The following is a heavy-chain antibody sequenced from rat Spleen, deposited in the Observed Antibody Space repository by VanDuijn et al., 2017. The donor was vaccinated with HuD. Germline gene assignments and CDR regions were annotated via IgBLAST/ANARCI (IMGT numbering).Heavy chain of an antibody. CDR1: GFTFSNYY. J-gene: IGHJ4*01. CDR3: ARHAGYYSGDYIMDA. V-gene: IGHV5-25*01. Sequence: EVQLVESGGGLVQPGRSMKLSCAASGFTFSNYYMAWVRQAPTKGLAWVASISVGAVNTYYRDSVKGRFTISRDNAKITLFLQMDSLRSEDTATYYCARHAGYYSGDYIMDAWGQGASVTVSS. D-gene: IGHD1-1*01. CDR2: ISVGAVNT.